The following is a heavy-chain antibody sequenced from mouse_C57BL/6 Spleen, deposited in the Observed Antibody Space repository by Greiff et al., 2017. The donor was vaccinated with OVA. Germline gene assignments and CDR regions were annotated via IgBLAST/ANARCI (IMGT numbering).Heavy chain of an antibody. CDR1: GYTFTSYW. D-gene: IGHD2-4*01. J-gene: IGHJ4*01. Sequence: VKLQESGTELVKPGASVKLSCKASGYTFTSYWMHWVKQRPGQGLEWIGNINPSNGGTNYNEKFKSKATLTVDKSSSTAYMQLSSLTSEDSAVYYCAREGYDYDVYAMDYWGQGTSVTVSS. CDR3: AREGYDYDVYAMDY. CDR2: INPSNGGT. V-gene: IGHV1-53*01.